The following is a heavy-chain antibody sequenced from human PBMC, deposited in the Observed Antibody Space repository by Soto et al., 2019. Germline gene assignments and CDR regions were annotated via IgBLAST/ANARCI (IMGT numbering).Heavy chain of an antibody. J-gene: IGHJ6*02. V-gene: IGHV5-51*01. CDR2: IYPGDSDT. D-gene: IGHD3-10*01. Sequence: GESLKISCKGSGYSFTSYWIGWVRQMPGKGLEWMGIIYPGDSDTRYGPSFQGQVTISADKSISTAYPQWSSLKASDTAMYYCARHRITMVRGGRSYGMDVWGQGTTVTSP. CDR1: GYSFTSYW. CDR3: ARHRITMVRGGRSYGMDV.